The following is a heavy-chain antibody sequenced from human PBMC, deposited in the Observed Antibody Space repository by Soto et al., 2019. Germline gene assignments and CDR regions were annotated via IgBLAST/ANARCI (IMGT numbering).Heavy chain of an antibody. J-gene: IGHJ6*02. CDR1: GGTFSSYA. CDR2: IIPIFGTA. CDR3: ARWVYGYYGMDV. D-gene: IGHD3-10*01. Sequence: SVKVSCKASGGTFSSYAISWVRQAPGQGLEWMGGIIPIFGTANYAQKFQGRVTITADESTSTAYMGLSSLRSEDTAVYYCARWVYGYYGMDVWGQGTTVTVSS. V-gene: IGHV1-69*13.